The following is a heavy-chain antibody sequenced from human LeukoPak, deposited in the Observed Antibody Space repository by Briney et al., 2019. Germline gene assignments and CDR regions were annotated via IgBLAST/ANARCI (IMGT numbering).Heavy chain of an antibody. D-gene: IGHD2-2*02. Sequence: ASLKVSCKASGYTFTIYHMHWVRQAPGQPREWMEWINPNSRGTSYAYRFQGRVTITRDTSISTAYMELSGLTSDDTAVYYCARNPPYCTSTSCYNDYRGQGTLVTDSA. CDR3: ARNPPYCTSTSCYNDY. CDR1: GYTFTIYH. V-gene: IGHV1-2*02. J-gene: IGHJ4*02. CDR2: INPNSRGT.